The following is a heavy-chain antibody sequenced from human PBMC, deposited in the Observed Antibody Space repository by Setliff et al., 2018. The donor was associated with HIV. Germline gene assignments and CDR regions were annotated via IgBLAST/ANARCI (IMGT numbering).Heavy chain of an antibody. D-gene: IGHD3-10*01. J-gene: IGHJ3*01. CDR2: INHSGGT. V-gene: IGHV4-34*01. CDR1: GESFSAYF. CDR3: ARAGNFGDGDGFDV. Sequence: SETLSLTCAVYGESFSAYFWNWIRQPPGKGLEWIGEINHSGGTNHNPSLKSRITISVDTSKKQVSLKLTSVTAADTAIYYCARAGNFGDGDGFDVWGQGTMVTVSS.